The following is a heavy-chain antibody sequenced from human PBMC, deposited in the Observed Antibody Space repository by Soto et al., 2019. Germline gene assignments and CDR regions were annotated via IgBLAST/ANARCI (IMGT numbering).Heavy chain of an antibody. V-gene: IGHV5-51*01. CDR3: AAYSGSFYYGMDV. J-gene: IGHJ6*02. Sequence: GESLKISCNASGYSFTIYCIGLVRQMPGKGLDWMGIIYPGDSDTRYSPSFQGQVTISADKSISTAYLQWSSLKASDTAMYYCAAYSGSFYYGMDVWGQGTTVTVSS. CDR1: GYSFTIYC. CDR2: IYPGDSDT. D-gene: IGHD1-26*01.